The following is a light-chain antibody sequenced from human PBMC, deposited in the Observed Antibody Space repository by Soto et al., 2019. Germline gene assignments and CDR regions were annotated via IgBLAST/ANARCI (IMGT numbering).Light chain of an antibody. CDR1: QGVSTW. V-gene: IGKV1D-16*01. CDR3: QQYNTYPLT. J-gene: IGKJ4*01. Sequence: DIQLTQSPSSLAASVGDRVTITCRASQGVSTWLAWHQQKPEKAPKSLVYATSKLQSGVPSRFNGTGSGTEFTLPISSLQPEDVATYFCQQYNTYPLTFGGGTKVEIK. CDR2: ATS.